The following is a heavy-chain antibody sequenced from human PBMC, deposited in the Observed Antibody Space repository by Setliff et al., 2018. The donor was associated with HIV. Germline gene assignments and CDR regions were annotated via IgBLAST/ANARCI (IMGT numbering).Heavy chain of an antibody. CDR3: TRRRRGYCTSTSCLYYYYMDV. Sequence: GGSLRLSCTGSGFTFGDDAMGWVRQAPGKGLEWVGFIRSKAYGGTTEYAASVEGRFTISRVDSKSIAYLQMKSLQTEDRAVYFCTRRRRGYCTSTSCLYYYYMDVWGKGTTVTVSS. J-gene: IGHJ6*03. CDR2: IRSKAYGGTT. CDR1: GFTFGDDA. V-gene: IGHV3-49*04. D-gene: IGHD2-2*01.